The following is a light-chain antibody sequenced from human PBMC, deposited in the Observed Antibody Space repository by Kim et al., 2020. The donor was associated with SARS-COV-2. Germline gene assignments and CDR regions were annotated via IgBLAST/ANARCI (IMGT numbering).Light chain of an antibody. CDR1: SSDVGGYNY. CDR3: SSYTSSTSYV. Sequence: GQSITLSCTGTSSDVGGYNYVSWYRQHPGKAPKLLIYDVVNRPSGVSDRFSGSRSANTASLTISGLQPEDEADYYCSSYTSSTSYVFGTGTKVTVL. CDR2: DVV. J-gene: IGLJ1*01. V-gene: IGLV2-14*03.